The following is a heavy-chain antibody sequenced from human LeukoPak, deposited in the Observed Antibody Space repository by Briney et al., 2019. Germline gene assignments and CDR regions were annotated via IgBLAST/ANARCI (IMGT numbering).Heavy chain of an antibody. D-gene: IGHD1-26*01. Sequence: SETLSLTCTVSGGSVSRGGYYWNWIRQHPGKGLEWIGFTSYSEGTYYNPSLTRRITISVDRSQNQFSLKMRDVTAAYTAVYFCATADWESFYFDSWGQGALVVVSS. V-gene: IGHV4-31*03. CDR3: ATADWESFYFDS. J-gene: IGHJ4*02. CDR2: TSYSEGT. CDR1: GGSVSRGGYY.